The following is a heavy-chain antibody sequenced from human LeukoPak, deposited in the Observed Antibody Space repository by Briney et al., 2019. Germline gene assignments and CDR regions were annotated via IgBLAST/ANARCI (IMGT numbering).Heavy chain of an antibody. Sequence: GGSLRLSCAASGFTFSRHWISWLRQAPGKGLERVAHMNQDGSAIYSIDSVKGRFTISRDNDKNSLYLHMSGLTVADTAVYYCARTVPGHPDDYFDYWGQGTLVTVSS. CDR2: MNQDGSAI. J-gene: IGHJ4*02. D-gene: IGHD6-19*01. CDR1: GFTFSRHW. V-gene: IGHV3-7*01. CDR3: ARTVPGHPDDYFDY.